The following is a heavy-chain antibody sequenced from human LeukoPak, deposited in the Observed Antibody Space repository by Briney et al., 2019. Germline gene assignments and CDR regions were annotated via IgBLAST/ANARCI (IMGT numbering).Heavy chain of an antibody. Sequence: SETLSLTCTVSGGSISSYYWSWIRQPPGKGLEWIGEINHSGSTNYNPSLKSRVTISVDTSKNRFSLKLSSVTAADTAVYYCARDPSGSYPYGMDVWGQGTTVTVSS. D-gene: IGHD1-26*01. V-gene: IGHV4-34*01. CDR1: GGSISSYY. J-gene: IGHJ6*02. CDR2: INHSGST. CDR3: ARDPSGSYPYGMDV.